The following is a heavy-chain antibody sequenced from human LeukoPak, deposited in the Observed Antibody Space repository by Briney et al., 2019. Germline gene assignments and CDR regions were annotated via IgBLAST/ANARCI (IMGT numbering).Heavy chain of an antibody. CDR2: IYYSGST. D-gene: IGHD6-13*01. Sequence: PSETLSLTCTVSGGSISSYYWSWIRQSPGKGLEWIGYIYYSGSTNYNPSLKSRVTISVDTSKNQFSLKLSSVTAADTAVYYCARVLGLVSSSWLNDAFDIWGQGTMVTVSS. J-gene: IGHJ3*02. V-gene: IGHV4-59*01. CDR3: ARVLGLVSSSWLNDAFDI. CDR1: GGSISSYY.